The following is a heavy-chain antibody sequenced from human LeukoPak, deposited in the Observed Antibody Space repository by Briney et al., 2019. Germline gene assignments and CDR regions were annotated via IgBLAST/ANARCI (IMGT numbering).Heavy chain of an antibody. CDR3: ARSGPPGGFDP. J-gene: IGHJ5*02. Sequence: SETLSLTCTVSGGSISSSSYYWGWIRQPPGKGLEWIGSIYYSGSTYYNPSLKSRVTMSVDTSKNQFSLKLSSVTAADTAVYYCARSGPPGGFDPWGQGTLVTVSS. V-gene: IGHV4-39*07. CDR2: IYYSGST. CDR1: GGSISSSSYY. D-gene: IGHD7-27*01.